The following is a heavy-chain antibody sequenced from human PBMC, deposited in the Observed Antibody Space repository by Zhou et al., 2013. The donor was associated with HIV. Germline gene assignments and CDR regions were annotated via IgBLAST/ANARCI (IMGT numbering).Heavy chain of an antibody. CDR1: GYTFTRYD. D-gene: IGHD2-21*01. Sequence: QVQLVQSGDEVRKPGASVKVSCKTSGYTFTRYDIAWVRQAPGQGLEWMGWINPSSGNTGYGQRFQGRVTITRNTSTSTAYMELRSLRSEDTGVYYCARHRRYGDNSYAFDIWGQGTMVTVSS. CDR3: ARHRRYGDNSYAFDI. J-gene: IGHJ3*02. V-gene: IGHV1-8*03. CDR2: INPSSGNT.